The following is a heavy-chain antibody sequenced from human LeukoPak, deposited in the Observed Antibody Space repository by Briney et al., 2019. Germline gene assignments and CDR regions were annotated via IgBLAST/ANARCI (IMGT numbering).Heavy chain of an antibody. CDR2: IISDSSIR. V-gene: IGHV3-48*01. Sequence: PGGSLTLSCAASGFAFSSYSMNWVRQAPGKGLEWVSFIISDSSIRYYADSVKGRFTISRDNAKNTLFLQMNSLTVEDTAVYYCARDMRFGDFAEDWYFDLWGRGTLVTVSS. CDR1: GFAFSSYS. D-gene: IGHD4-17*01. J-gene: IGHJ2*01. CDR3: ARDMRFGDFAEDWYFDL.